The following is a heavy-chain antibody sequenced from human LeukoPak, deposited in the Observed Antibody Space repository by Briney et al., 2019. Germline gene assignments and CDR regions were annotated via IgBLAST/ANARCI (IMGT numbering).Heavy chain of an antibody. D-gene: IGHD2-2*01. J-gene: IGHJ5*01. CDR3: AKEPREYCSSTSCPNWFDS. CDR1: GFTFNNYA. Sequence: GGSLRLSCAASGFTFNNYAMSWVRQAPGKGLEWVSAISASGGTTYYADSVKGRFTISRDSSENTLFLQMNSLRAEDTAVYYCAKEPREYCSSTSCPNWFDSWGQGTLVTVSS. CDR2: ISASGGTT. V-gene: IGHV3-23*01.